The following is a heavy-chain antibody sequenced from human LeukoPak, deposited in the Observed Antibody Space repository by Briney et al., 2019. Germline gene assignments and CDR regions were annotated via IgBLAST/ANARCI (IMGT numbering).Heavy chain of an antibody. CDR1: GFTFSSYA. V-gene: IGHV3-30-3*01. D-gene: IGHD2-2*01. J-gene: IGHJ4*02. CDR3: ANHLACGSTSCPPFDS. CDR2: ISYDGSNK. Sequence: GGSLRLSCAASGFTFSSYAMHWVRQAPGKGLEWVAVISYDGSNKYYADSVKGRFTISRDNSKNTLYLQMNSLRPEDTAVYYCANHLACGSTSCPPFDSWGQGTLVTVSS.